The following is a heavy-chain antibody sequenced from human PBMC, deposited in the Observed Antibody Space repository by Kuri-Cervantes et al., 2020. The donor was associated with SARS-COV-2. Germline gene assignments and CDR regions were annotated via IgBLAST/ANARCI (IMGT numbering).Heavy chain of an antibody. J-gene: IGHJ3*02. CDR2: ISYGGSNK. CDR3: ARPQGYCSGGSCPDAFDI. D-gene: IGHD2-15*01. Sequence: GGSLRLSCAASGFTFSSYAMHWVRQAPGKGLEWVAVISYGGSNKYYADSVKGRFTISRDNSKNTLYLRMNSLRAEDTAVYYCARPQGYCSGGSCPDAFDIWGQGTMVTVSS. V-gene: IGHV3-30-3*01. CDR1: GFTFSSYA.